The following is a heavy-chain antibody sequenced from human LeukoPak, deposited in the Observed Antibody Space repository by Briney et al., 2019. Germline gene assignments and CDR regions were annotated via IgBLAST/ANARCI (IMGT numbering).Heavy chain of an antibody. Sequence: ASVKVSCKASGYTFATYGISWFRQAPGQGLEWMGWISGYNGNTNHAQKFQGRVTMTTDTSTSIAYMELRSLRSDDTAVYYCARLYCSGANCYPIYGDPFDYWGQGTLVTVSS. V-gene: IGHV1-18*01. CDR3: ARLYCSGANCYPIYGDPFDY. J-gene: IGHJ4*02. CDR2: ISGYNGNT. CDR1: GYTFATYG. D-gene: IGHD2-15*01.